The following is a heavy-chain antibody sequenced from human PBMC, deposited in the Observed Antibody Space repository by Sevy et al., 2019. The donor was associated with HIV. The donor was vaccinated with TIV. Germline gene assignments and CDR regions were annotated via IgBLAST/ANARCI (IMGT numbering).Heavy chain of an antibody. CDR1: GFTFSSYG. CDR3: AREKEYYYDSSGYYYFDY. CDR2: IWYDGSNE. Sequence: GGSLRLSCAASGFTFSSYGMHWVRQAPGKGLEWVAVIWYDGSNEYYADSVKGRFTISRDNSKNTLYLQMNSLRAEDTAVYYCAREKEYYYDSSGYYYFDYWGQGTLVTVSS. J-gene: IGHJ4*02. V-gene: IGHV3-33*01. D-gene: IGHD3-22*01.